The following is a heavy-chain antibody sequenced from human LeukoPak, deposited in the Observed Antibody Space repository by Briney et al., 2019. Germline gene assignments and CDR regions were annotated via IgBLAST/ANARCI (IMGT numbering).Heavy chain of an antibody. J-gene: IGHJ4*02. Sequence: PGGSLRLSCAASGFSLSRHWMHWVRQVPGKGLEWISQINNDGITTRYADSVKGRFTISTDDAKNTLYLQMNSLRVEDTAVYYCARDGHGDIDFDYWGQGALVTVSS. CDR1: GFSLSRHW. V-gene: IGHV3-74*01. CDR3: ARDGHGDIDFDY. D-gene: IGHD5-24*01. CDR2: INNDGITT.